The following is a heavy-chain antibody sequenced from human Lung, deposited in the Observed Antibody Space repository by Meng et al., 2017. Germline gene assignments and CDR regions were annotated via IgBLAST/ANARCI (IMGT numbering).Heavy chain of an antibody. V-gene: IGHV4-34*12. D-gene: IGHD6-19*01. CDR3: VRRTYSSGWYFDY. Sequence: QVQHQQGAEGLLHASEPLSPPCAFDGGSFSGYYWSWSRQPPGKGLGWIGKIIDSGSTNYNPSLKSRVTISVDTSKHQSSLRVTAVTAADRAVYYCVRRTYSSGWYFDYWGQGTLVTVSS. J-gene: IGHJ4*02. CDR2: IIDSGST. CDR1: GGSFSGYY.